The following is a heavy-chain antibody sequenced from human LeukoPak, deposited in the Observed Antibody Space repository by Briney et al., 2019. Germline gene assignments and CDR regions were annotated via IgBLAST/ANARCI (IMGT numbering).Heavy chain of an antibody. CDR1: GGSFRGYY. J-gene: IGHJ4*02. Sequence: PSETLSLTCAVHGGSFRGYYWHWFRQPPGKGLEWIGEINHSGNTKYNPSLKSRVTISLDTSNNQFSLKLSSVTAAATAVYYCARWETVTSSDSWGQGTLVTVSS. V-gene: IGHV4-34*01. CDR2: INHSGNT. CDR3: ARWETVTSSDS. D-gene: IGHD4-17*01.